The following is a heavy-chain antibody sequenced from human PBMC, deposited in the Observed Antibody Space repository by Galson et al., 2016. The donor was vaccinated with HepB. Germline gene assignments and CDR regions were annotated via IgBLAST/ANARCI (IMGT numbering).Heavy chain of an antibody. J-gene: IGHJ4*02. CDR1: GVSITTSNW. V-gene: IGHV4-4*02. D-gene: IGHD6-25*01. Sequence: SETLSLTCDVSGVSITTSNWWNWVRQSPGKGPEWIAAIFHSGSTIYSPSLKSRLTLSVDKSKNRFSLTLTSVTAADTAMYFCTFHGGGSQPFRYWGQGALVTVSS. CDR2: IFHSGST. CDR3: TFHGGGSQPFRY.